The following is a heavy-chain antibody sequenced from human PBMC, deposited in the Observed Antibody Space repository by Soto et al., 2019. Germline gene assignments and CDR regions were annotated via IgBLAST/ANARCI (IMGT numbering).Heavy chain of an antibody. D-gene: IGHD3-10*01. Sequence: EASVKVSCKASGYTFTSYDINWVRQATGQGLEWMGWMNPNSGNTGYAQKFQGRVTMTRNTSISTAYMELSSLRSEDTAVYYCFVLLWFGELPRYYYYGMDVWGQGTTVTVSS. V-gene: IGHV1-8*01. CDR2: MNPNSGNT. CDR1: GYTFTSYD. J-gene: IGHJ6*02. CDR3: FVLLWFGELPRYYYYGMDV.